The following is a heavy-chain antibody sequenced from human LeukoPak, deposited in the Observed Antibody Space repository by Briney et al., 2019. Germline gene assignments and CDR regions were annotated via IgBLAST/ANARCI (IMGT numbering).Heavy chain of an antibody. V-gene: IGHV3-7*03. CDR3: ATFRFLGT. D-gene: IGHD3-3*01. Sequence: PGGSLRLSCAASGFTFNNYCMTWVRQGPGKGLEWVANIKPGGNEKYYVDSMKGRFTISRDNVKNSLYLQMNSLRAEDTAIYYCATFRFLGTWGQGTMVTVSP. J-gene: IGHJ3*01. CDR2: IKPGGNEK. CDR1: GFTFNNYC.